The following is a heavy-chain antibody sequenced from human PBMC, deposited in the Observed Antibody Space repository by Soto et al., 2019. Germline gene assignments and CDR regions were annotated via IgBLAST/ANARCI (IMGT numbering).Heavy chain of an antibody. Sequence: GGSLRHSCAASGFTFSSYWMHWVRQATGKGLVWVSRINSDGSSTSYADSVKGRFTISRDNAKNALYLQMNSLRAEDTAVYYCVRTGLVVAAATREDYWGQGTLVTVS. V-gene: IGHV3-74*01. CDR3: VRTGLVVAAATREDY. D-gene: IGHD2-15*01. J-gene: IGHJ4*02. CDR1: GFTFSSYW. CDR2: INSDGSST.